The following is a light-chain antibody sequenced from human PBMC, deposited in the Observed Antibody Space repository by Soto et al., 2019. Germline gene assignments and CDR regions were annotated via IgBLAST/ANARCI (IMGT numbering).Light chain of an antibody. CDR2: DVT. Sequence: QSALTQPRSVSGSPGQSVTISCTGTSSDVGGYNYVSWYQQHPGKAPKLIIYDVTKRPSGVPDRFSGSKSGNTASLTISGLQADDEADYYCCSYAGTYTLWVFGGGTQLTVL. CDR3: CSYAGTYTLWV. CDR1: SSDVGGYNY. J-gene: IGLJ3*02. V-gene: IGLV2-11*01.